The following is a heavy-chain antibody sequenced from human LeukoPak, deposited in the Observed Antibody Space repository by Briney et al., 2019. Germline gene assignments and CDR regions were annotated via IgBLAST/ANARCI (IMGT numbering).Heavy chain of an antibody. V-gene: IGHV4-34*01. D-gene: IGHD3-22*01. CDR1: GGSFSGYY. CDR3: ARGDNYDSSQTFDY. CDR2: INHSGST. J-gene: IGHJ4*02. Sequence: PSETLSPTCAVYGGSFSGYYWSWIRQPPGKGLEWIGEINHSGSTNYNPSLKSRVTISVDTSKNQFSLKLSSVTAADTAVYYCARGDNYDSSQTFDYWGQGTLVTVSS.